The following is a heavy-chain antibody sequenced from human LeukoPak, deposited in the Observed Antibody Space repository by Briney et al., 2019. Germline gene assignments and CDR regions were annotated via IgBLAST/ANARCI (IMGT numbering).Heavy chain of an antibody. D-gene: IGHD3-3*01. CDR2: INHSGST. CDR3: ARGSIYDFWSGYYGGGYYFDY. V-gene: IGHV4-34*01. Sequence: SETLSLTCAVYGGSFSGYYWSWIRQPPGKGLEWIGKINHSGSTNYNPSLKSRVTISVDTSKNQFSLKLSSVTAADTAVYYCARGSIYDFWSGYYGGGYYFDYWGQGTLVTVSS. J-gene: IGHJ4*02. CDR1: GGSFSGYY.